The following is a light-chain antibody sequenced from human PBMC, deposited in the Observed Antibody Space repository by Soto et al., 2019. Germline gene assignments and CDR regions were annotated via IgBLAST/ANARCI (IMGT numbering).Light chain of an antibody. CDR3: QQANTFPYT. V-gene: IGKV1-12*01. Sequence: DIQMTQSPSSMSASVGDRVTITCRASEDISHWLAWYQQKPGKAPKLLIYGASTLQSGVPARFSGSGSETDFTLTIISLQPDDFATYYCQQANTFPYTFGQGTKLEIK. CDR2: GAS. J-gene: IGKJ2*01. CDR1: EDISHW.